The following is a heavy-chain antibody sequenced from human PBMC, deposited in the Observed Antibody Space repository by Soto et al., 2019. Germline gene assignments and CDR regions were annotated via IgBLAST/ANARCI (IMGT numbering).Heavy chain of an antibody. CDR3: TRGFAMTTDRVNYXDV. D-gene: IGHD4-17*01. V-gene: IGHV4-34*01. CDR1: GGSFSGYY. Sequence: SETLSLTCAVYGGSFSGYYWSWIRQPPGKGLEWIGEINHSGSTNYNPSLKSRVTISVDTSKNQFSLKLSSVTAADTAVYYCTRGFAMTTDRVNYXDVWGKGTTVTVSS. CDR2: INHSGST. J-gene: IGHJ6*03.